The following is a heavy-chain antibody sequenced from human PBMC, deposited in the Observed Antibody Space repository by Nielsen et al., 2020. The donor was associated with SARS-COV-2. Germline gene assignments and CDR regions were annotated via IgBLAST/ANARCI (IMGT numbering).Heavy chain of an antibody. CDR1: GFTFSSHA. D-gene: IGHD1-26*01. Sequence: GESLKISCAASGFTFSSHAMTWVRQAPGKGLEWVSSIGTTGDKTFYADSVKGRFTISRDNSKNTLYLQLNSLRAEDTAVFYCAKISGSQRHYFDFWGQGALVTVSS. CDR3: AKISGSQRHYFDF. V-gene: IGHV3-23*01. CDR2: IGTTGDKT. J-gene: IGHJ4*02.